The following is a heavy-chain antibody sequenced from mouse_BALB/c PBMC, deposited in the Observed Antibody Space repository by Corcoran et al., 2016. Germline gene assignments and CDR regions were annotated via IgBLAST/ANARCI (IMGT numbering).Heavy chain of an antibody. CDR1: GFNIKDTY. Sequence: EVQLQQSGAELVKPGASVKLSCTASGFNIKDTYMHWVKQRPEQGLEWIGRIDPANGNTNYDPKFQGKAHITADTSANTADLQLSRLTSEDTAGYYLAREFIYYGAHFDFWGQGTTLTVSS. J-gene: IGHJ2*01. CDR2: IDPANGNT. CDR3: AREFIYYGAHFDF. V-gene: IGHV14-3*02. D-gene: IGHD2-1*01.